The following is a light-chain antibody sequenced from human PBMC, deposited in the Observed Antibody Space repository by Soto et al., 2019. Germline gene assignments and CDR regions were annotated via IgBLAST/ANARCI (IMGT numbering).Light chain of an antibody. CDR1: QSISSW. V-gene: IGKV1-5*01. CDR3: QQYNSYLIT. Sequence: DIQLTQSLSTLSASVGDRVTITCRSSQSISSWLAWYQQKPGEAPKLLIYDASSLESGVPSRFSGSGSGTEFTLTISSLQPDDFATYYCQQYNSYLITFGQGTRLEIK. J-gene: IGKJ5*01. CDR2: DAS.